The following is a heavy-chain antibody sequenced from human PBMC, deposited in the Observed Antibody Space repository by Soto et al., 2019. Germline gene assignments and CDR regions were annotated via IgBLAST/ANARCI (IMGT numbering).Heavy chain of an antibody. CDR3: ARDSKGDGYTNDAFDI. CDR1: GFTFSSYG. J-gene: IGHJ3*02. V-gene: IGHV3-33*01. Sequence: QVQLVESGGGVVQPGRSLRLSCAASGFTFSSYGMHWVRQAPGKALEWVGVIWYDGSNKDYADSVKGRLTISRDNSKNMLYLQMNSLRAEDTAVYYCARDSKGDGYTNDAFDIWGQGTMVTVSS. D-gene: IGHD5-12*01. CDR2: IWYDGSNK.